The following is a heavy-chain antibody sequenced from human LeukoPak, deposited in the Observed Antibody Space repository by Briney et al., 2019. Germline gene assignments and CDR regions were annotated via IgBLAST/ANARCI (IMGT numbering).Heavy chain of an antibody. CDR2: IYYSGST. Sequence: SETLSLTCTVSGVSISSYYWSWIRQPPGKGLEWIGYIYYSGSTNYNPSLKSRVTISVDTSKNQFSLKLSSVTAADTAVYYCARGVRHSAFDIWGQGTMVTVSS. CDR1: GVSISSYY. CDR3: ARGVRHSAFDI. D-gene: IGHD1-1*01. J-gene: IGHJ3*02. V-gene: IGHV4-59*01.